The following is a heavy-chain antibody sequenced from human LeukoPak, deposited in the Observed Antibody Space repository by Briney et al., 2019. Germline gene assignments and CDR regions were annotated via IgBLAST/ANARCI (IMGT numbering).Heavy chain of an antibody. D-gene: IGHD6-13*01. CDR1: GGSISSYY. J-gene: IGHJ5*02. CDR2: IYYSGST. CDR3: VRYSSSWYEDWFDP. V-gene: IGHV4-59*01. Sequence: SETLSLTCTVSGGSISSYYWSWIRQPPGKGLEWIGYIYYSGSTNYNPSLKSRVTISVDTSKNQFSLKLSSVTAADTAVYYCVRYSSSWYEDWFDPWGQGTLVTISS.